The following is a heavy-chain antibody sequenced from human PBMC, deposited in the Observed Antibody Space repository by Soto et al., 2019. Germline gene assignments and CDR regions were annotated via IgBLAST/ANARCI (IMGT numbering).Heavy chain of an antibody. J-gene: IGHJ4*02. D-gene: IGHD6-13*01. V-gene: IGHV4-4*02. Sequence: QVQLQESGPGLLKPSETLSLTCDVFGASATPSNRWRWVRQSPGRRLERVGEVFHGGSTNYNPSLTLRVPISVDKSRKHFSRTPYSLSAAETAVYYRGSDSRDFGVSFDSWGQCTLVTVSS. CDR1: GASATPSNR. CDR3: GSDSRDFGVSFDS. CDR2: VFHGGST.